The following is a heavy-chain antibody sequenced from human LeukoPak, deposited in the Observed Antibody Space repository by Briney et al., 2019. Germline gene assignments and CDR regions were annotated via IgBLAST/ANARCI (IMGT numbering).Heavy chain of an antibody. V-gene: IGHV1-8*01. CDR3: AREQLSCSSTSCYAWFDP. Sequence: ASVKVSCKASGYTFTRYDINWVRQATGQGLEWMGWMNPNSGNTGYAQKFQGRVTMTRNTSISTAYMELSSLRSEDTAVYYCAREQLSCSSTSCYAWFDPWGQGTLVTVSS. D-gene: IGHD2-2*01. CDR2: MNPNSGNT. J-gene: IGHJ5*02. CDR1: GYTFTRYD.